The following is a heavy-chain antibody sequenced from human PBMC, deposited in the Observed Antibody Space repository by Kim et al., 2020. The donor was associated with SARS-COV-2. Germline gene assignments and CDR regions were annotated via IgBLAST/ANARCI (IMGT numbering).Heavy chain of an antibody. Sequence: YAVSVKSRITINPDTSKNQFSLQLNSVTPEDTAVYYCARGLGYNDVYFDLWGRGTLVTVSS. CDR3: ARGLGYNDVYFDL. J-gene: IGHJ2*01. D-gene: IGHD1-1*01. V-gene: IGHV6-1*01.